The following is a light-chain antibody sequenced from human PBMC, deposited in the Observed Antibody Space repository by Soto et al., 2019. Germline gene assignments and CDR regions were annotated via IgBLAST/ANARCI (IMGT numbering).Light chain of an antibody. CDR1: ESVTASD. Sequence: EIVLTQSPGTLSLSPGERASLSCRASESVTASDLAWYQQTPGQAPRLLIYGASSRATGIPDRFSGSGSGTDFTLTISRLEPEDFAVYYCQQYGSSPYTFGRGTKLEIK. J-gene: IGKJ2*01. CDR2: GAS. CDR3: QQYGSSPYT. V-gene: IGKV3-20*01.